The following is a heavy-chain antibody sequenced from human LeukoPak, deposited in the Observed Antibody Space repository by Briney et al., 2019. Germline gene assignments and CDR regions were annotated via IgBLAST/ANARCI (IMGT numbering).Heavy chain of an antibody. CDR3: VSSGWYARGVEYFQH. J-gene: IGHJ1*01. CDR1: GGSISSNS. Sequence: SETLSLTCNVSGGSISSNSWSWIRQPPGKGLEWIGEIYHSGSTNYNPSLKSRVTISVDKSKNQFSLKLSSVTAADTAVYYCVSSGWYARGVEYFQHWGQGTLVTVSS. V-gene: IGHV4/OR15-8*01. CDR2: IYHSGST. D-gene: IGHD6-19*01.